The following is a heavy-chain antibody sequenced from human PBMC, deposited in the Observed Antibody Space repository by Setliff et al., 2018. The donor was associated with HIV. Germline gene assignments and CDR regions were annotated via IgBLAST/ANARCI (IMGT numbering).Heavy chain of an antibody. CDR2: SHTYNGNV. CDR1: GYIFNAYA. J-gene: IGHJ4*02. V-gene: IGHV1-18*01. D-gene: IGHD2-8*02. Sequence: WASVKVSCKTSGYIFNAYAISWVRQAPGQELQWMGWSHTYNGNVNYARKFRGRVTMTTDASTNTAFMELSSLRSDDTAIYYCAREFSWSAFYFDSWGQGTQVTVSS. CDR3: AREFSWSAFYFDS.